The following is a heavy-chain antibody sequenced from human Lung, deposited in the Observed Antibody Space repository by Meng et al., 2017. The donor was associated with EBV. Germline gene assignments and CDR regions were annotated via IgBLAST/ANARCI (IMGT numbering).Heavy chain of an antibody. CDR3: ARPYDSTGYFSR. J-gene: IGHJ4*02. Sequence: QVQLQGSGPGLVKPSETLSLTCTVSGGSISGNNYFWGWIRQPPGKGLEWIGGMSYSGDTFYNPSLKSRVTISVEPSKNQFSLNLTSVTAADTAIYYCARPYDSTGYFSRWGQGALVTVSS. CDR2: MSYSGDT. CDR1: GGSISGNNYF. D-gene: IGHD3-22*01. V-gene: IGHV4-39*07.